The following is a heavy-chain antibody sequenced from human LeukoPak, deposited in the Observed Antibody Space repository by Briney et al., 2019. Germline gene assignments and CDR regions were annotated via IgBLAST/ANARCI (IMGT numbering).Heavy chain of an antibody. V-gene: IGHV3-21*01. Sequence: PGGSLRLSCAASGFTFSSYEMNWVRQAPGKGLEWVSSISSSSSYIYYADSMKGRFTISRDNAKNSLYLQMNSLRAEDAAVYYCARGVGATPAFFDYWGQGTLVTVSS. CDR3: ARGVGATPAFFDY. J-gene: IGHJ4*02. CDR2: ISSSSSYI. CDR1: GFTFSSYE. D-gene: IGHD1-26*01.